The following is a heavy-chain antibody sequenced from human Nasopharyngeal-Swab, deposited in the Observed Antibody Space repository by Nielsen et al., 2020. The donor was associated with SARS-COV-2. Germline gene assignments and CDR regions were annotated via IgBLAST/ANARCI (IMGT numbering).Heavy chain of an antibody. CDR2: ITPDGSSP. D-gene: IGHD1-1*01. Sequence: GESLKISCAASGFTFSNYAMSWVRQAPGKGLVWVSRITPDGSSPSYADSVQGRFTISRDNAKNTLYLQLNSLRAEDTAVYYCARDKDWNGLDSWGQGTLVTVSS. J-gene: IGHJ4*02. V-gene: IGHV3-74*01. CDR1: GFTFSNYA. CDR3: ARDKDWNGLDS.